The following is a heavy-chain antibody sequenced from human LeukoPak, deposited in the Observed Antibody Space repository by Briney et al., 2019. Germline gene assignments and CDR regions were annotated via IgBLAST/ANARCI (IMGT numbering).Heavy chain of an antibody. CDR3: ARGPLIVVVPGARGFDY. V-gene: IGHV3-30*04. D-gene: IGHD2-2*01. J-gene: IGHJ4*02. CDR2: ISYDGSNK. CDR1: GFTFSSYA. Sequence: GGSLRLSCAASGFTFSSYAMHWVRQAPGKGLEWVAVISYDGSNKYYADSVKGRFTISRDNSKNTLYLQMNSLRAEGTAVYYCARGPLIVVVPGARGFDYWGQGTLVTVSS.